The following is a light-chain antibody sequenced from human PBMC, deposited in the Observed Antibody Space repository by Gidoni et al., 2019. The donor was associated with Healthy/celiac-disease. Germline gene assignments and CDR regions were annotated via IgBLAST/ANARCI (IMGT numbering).Light chain of an antibody. CDR3: QQYGSSPS. J-gene: IGKJ2*03. Sequence: ESVLTQSPGTLSLSTGERATLSCRASQSVSSSYLAWYQQKPGQAPRLLIYGASSRATGTPDRFSGSGSGTDFTLTISRLEPEDFAVYYCQQYGSSPSFGQGTKLEIK. CDR1: QSVSSSY. CDR2: GAS. V-gene: IGKV3-20*01.